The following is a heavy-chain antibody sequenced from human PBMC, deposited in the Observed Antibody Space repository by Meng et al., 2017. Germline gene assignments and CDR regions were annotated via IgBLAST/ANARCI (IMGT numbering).Heavy chain of an antibody. CDR1: GGSISSSNW. D-gene: IGHD3-3*01. J-gene: IGHJ4*02. CDR3: ARAQYYDFWSGYYFDY. Sequence: VELHEAGPGLGKPSGTRSLACAVSGGSISSSNWWSWVRQPPGKGLEWIGEIYHSGSTKYNPSLKSRVTISVDKSKNQFSLKLSSVTAADTAVYYCARAQYYDFWSGYYFDYWGQGTLVTVSS. CDR2: IYHSGST. V-gene: IGHV4-4*02.